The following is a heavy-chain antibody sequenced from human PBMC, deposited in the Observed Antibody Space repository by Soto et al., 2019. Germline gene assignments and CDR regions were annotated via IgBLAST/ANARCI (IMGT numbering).Heavy chain of an antibody. Sequence: GPTLVNPTQTLTLTCTFSGFSLSTYGVGVGWIRQPPGKALEWLALIYWDDDTRFSPSLNSRLAITKDTSKSQVVLTMTHMDPVDTATYYCAHRPGFSMAFDYWGPGSLVTVSS. D-gene: IGHD3-10*01. CDR1: GFSLSTYGVG. J-gene: IGHJ4*02. CDR3: AHRPGFSMAFDY. V-gene: IGHV2-5*02. CDR2: IYWDDDT.